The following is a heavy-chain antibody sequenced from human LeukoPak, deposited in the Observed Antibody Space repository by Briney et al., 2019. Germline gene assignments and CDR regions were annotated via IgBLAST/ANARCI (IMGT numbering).Heavy chain of an antibody. CDR1: GGSFSGYY. CDR2: INHSGST. V-gene: IGHV4-34*01. D-gene: IGHD6-19*01. J-gene: IGHJ4*02. CDR3: ARASIAVAGLDY. Sequence: PSETLSLTCAVYGGSFSGYYWSWIRQPPGKGLEWIGEINHSGSTNYNPSLKSRVTISVDTSKNQFSLKLSSVTAAHTAVYYCARASIAVAGLDYWGQGTLVTVSS.